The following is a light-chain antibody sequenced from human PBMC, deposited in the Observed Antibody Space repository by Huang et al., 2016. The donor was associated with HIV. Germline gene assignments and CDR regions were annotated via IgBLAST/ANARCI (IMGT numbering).Light chain of an antibody. V-gene: IGKV1-33*01. CDR3: QQFDNDPYS. J-gene: IGKJ2*03. CDR1: QDISNY. Sequence: DIQMTQSPSSLSASIGDRVTITCQASQDISNYLNWYQQKPGKAPKRLLYDATNSEAGVPSRFSGSGSGTDFTLTISRLQPEDFATYYCQQFDNDPYSFGQGTRLEIK. CDR2: DAT.